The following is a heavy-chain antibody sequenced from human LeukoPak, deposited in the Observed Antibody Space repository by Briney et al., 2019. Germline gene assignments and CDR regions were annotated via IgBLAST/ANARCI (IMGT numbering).Heavy chain of an antibody. CDR3: ARSDGGFDY. D-gene: IGHD3-16*01. CDR2: ISSSGSTI. J-gene: IGHJ4*02. V-gene: IGHV3-48*03. CDR1: GFAFSNYA. Sequence: SGGSLRLSCEASGFAFSNYAMNWVRQAPGKGLEWVSYISSSGSTIYYADSVKGRFTISRDNAKNSLYLQMNSLRAEDTAVYYCARSDGGFDYWGQGTLVTVSS.